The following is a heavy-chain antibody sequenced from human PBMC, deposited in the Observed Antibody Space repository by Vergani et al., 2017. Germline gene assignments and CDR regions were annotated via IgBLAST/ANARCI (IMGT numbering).Heavy chain of an antibody. Sequence: QVQLVESGGGVVQPGGSLRLSCAASGFTFSSYGMHWVRQAPGKGLEWVAFIRYDGSNKYYADSVKGRFTISRDNSKNTLYLQMNRLRAEDTAVYYCAKDFVLLPASSGSPPGDWGQGTLVTVSS. J-gene: IGHJ4*02. D-gene: IGHD3-22*01. CDR3: AKDFVLLPASSGSPPGD. CDR1: GFTFSSYG. CDR2: IRYDGSNK. V-gene: IGHV3-30*02.